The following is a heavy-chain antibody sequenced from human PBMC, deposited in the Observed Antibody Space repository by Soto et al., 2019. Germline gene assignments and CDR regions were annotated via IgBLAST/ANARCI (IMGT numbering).Heavy chain of an antibody. J-gene: IGHJ3*02. Sequence: PSETLSLTCTVSGGSISSGGYYWSWIRQHPGKGLEWIGYIYYSGSTYYNPSLKSRVTISVDTSKNQFSLKLSSVTAADTAVYYCARDGEITRGAFDIWGQGTMVTVSS. CDR3: ARDGEITRGAFDI. D-gene: IGHD2-21*01. CDR2: IYYSGST. CDR1: GGSISSGGYY. V-gene: IGHV4-31*03.